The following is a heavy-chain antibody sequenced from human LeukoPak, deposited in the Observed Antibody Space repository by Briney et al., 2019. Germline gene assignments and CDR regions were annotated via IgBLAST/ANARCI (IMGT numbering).Heavy chain of an antibody. Sequence: QSGGSLRLSCAASGFTFSSYAMSWIRQAPGKGLECPSYISGSGTDINYADSVRGRFTISRDNAKNLLYLQMNDLRLEDTAVYYCARTARHLDYWGQGTLVTVSS. CDR1: GFTFSSYA. J-gene: IGHJ4*02. D-gene: IGHD5-18*01. CDR3: ARTARHLDY. CDR2: ISGSGTDI. V-gene: IGHV3-48*04.